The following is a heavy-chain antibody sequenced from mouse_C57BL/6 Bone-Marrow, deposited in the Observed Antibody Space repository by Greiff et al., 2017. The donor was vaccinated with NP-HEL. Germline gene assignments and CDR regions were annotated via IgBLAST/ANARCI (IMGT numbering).Heavy chain of an antibody. CDR2: INPSTGGT. Sequence: EVQRVESGPELVKPGASVKISCKASGYSFTGYYMNWVKQSPEKSLEWIGEINPSTGGTTYNQKFKAKATLTVDKSSSTAYMQLKSLTSEDSAVYYCARILCYYAMDYWGQGTSVTVSS. J-gene: IGHJ4*01. V-gene: IGHV1-42*01. CDR3: ARILCYYAMDY. CDR1: GYSFTGYY. D-gene: IGHD1-1*02.